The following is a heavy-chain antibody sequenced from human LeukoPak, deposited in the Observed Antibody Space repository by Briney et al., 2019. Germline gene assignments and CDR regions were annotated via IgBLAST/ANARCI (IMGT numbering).Heavy chain of an antibody. CDR1: GGSISSYY. Sequence: SETLSLTCTVSGGSISSYYWGWVRQPPGKGLEWIGYIYYSGSTTYNPSLKSRVTISVDTSKNQFSLKLSSVTAADTAVYYCARGVLITMVRGASRYFDYWGQGTLVTVSS. V-gene: IGHV4-59*12. CDR3: ARGVLITMVRGASRYFDY. J-gene: IGHJ4*02. CDR2: IYYSGST. D-gene: IGHD3-10*01.